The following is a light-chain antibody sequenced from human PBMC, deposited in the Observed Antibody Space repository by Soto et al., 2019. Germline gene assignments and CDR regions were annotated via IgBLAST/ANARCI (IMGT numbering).Light chain of an antibody. J-gene: IGKJ4*01. CDR3: QQYGSSPPET. V-gene: IGKV3-20*01. CDR1: QSVSSSY. Sequence: EIGLTQSPGTLSLSPGERATLSCRASQSVSSSYLAWYQQKPGQAPRLLLYGASSRATGIPDRFSGSGSGTDFTLTISRPETEDFAVYYCQQYGSSPPETFGGGNKVEIK. CDR2: GAS.